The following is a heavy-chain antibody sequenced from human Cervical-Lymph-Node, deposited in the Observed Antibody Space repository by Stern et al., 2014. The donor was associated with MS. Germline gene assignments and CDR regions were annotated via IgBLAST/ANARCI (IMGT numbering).Heavy chain of an antibody. CDR1: GGTFSTSG. CDR3: ARAPGLAVAGGFDY. Sequence: QLVQSGAEVKKPGSSVKVSCKTSGGTFSTSGISWVRQAPGQGLEWMGGIIPLFNISNYARKFQGRVTITAHKSATTASMELSTLRSDDTAVYYCARAPGLAVAGGFDYWGQGTLVTVSS. D-gene: IGHD6-19*01. J-gene: IGHJ4*02. V-gene: IGHV1-69*17. CDR2: IIPLFNIS.